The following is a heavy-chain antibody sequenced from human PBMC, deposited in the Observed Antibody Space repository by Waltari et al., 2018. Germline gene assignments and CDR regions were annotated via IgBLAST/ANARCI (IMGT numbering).Heavy chain of an antibody. CDR3: AKYGASGGFDC. Sequence: EVQLLESGGGLVQPGGSLRLSCAASGFTFSRHSMSWVGQAPGNGLEWVAIICGGSSTTSYADSVKGRFTISRDNSKNTLYLQMNSLRADDTAIYYCAKYGASGGFDCWGQGTLVTVSS. V-gene: IGHV3-23*03. CDR1: GFTFSRHS. CDR2: ICGGSSTT. J-gene: IGHJ4*02. D-gene: IGHD3-10*01.